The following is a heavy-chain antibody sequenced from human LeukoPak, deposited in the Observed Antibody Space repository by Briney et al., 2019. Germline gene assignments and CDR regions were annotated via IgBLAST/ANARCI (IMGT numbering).Heavy chain of an antibody. V-gene: IGHV4-38-2*02. Sequence: SETLSLTCTVSGYSISSTYYWGWIRQPPGKGLEWVGSVFHSGNTYYNPSLKSRLTISADTSKNQFSLTLTSVTAADTAVYYCARDRSVGVLPAPPFDFWDQGTLVTVSS. CDR1: GYSISSTYY. D-gene: IGHD6-6*01. CDR2: VFHSGNT. J-gene: IGHJ4*02. CDR3: ARDRSVGVLPAPPFDF.